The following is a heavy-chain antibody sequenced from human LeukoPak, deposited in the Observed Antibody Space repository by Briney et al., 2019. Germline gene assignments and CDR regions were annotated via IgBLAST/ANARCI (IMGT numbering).Heavy chain of an antibody. V-gene: IGHV1-2*02. Sequence: ASVKVSCKASGYTFTGYYMHWVRQAPGQGLEWMGWINPNSGGTNYAQKLQGRVTMTTDTSTSTAYMELRSLRSDDTAVYYCARVGRRVFSFDYWGQGTLVTVSS. CDR2: INPNSGGT. CDR1: GYTFTGYY. CDR3: ARVGRRVFSFDY. D-gene: IGHD6-6*01. J-gene: IGHJ4*02.